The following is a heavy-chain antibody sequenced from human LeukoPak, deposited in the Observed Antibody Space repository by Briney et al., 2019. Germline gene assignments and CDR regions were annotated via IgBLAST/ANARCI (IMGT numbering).Heavy chain of an antibody. Sequence: GGSLRLSCAASGFTFSSYSMNWVRQAPGKGLEWVSSISSSSSYIYYVDSVKGRFTISRDNAKKSLYLQMNSLRAEDTAVYYCARETYCTSTSCPIGDYFDYWGQGTLVTVSS. CDR3: ARETYCTSTSCPIGDYFDY. CDR2: ISSSSSYI. CDR1: GFTFSSYS. V-gene: IGHV3-21*01. D-gene: IGHD2-2*01. J-gene: IGHJ4*02.